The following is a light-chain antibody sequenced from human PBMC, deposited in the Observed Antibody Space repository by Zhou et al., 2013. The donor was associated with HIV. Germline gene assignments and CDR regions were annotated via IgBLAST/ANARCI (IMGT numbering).Light chain of an antibody. CDR1: QDVSSF. V-gene: IGKV1-8*01. Sequence: AIRMTQSPSSFSASTGDRVTLTCRASQDVSSFLAWYQQKPGKAPKVLISKASNLESGVPSRFSGSGSGTGFILTITSLQPDDFATYYCQHYHSYPWSFGQGTKVELK. J-gene: IGKJ1*01. CDR2: KAS. CDR3: QHYHSYPWS.